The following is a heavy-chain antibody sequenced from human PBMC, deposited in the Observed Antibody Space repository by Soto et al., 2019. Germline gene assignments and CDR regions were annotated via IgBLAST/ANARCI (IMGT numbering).Heavy chain of an antibody. D-gene: IGHD5-18*01. CDR1: GYSFTSYW. V-gene: IGHV5-51*01. CDR2: IYPGDSDT. CDR3: ARRRYSYGYTWGVDFDY. J-gene: IGHJ4*02. Sequence: PGESLKISCKGSGYSFTSYWIGWVRQMPGKGLEWMGIIYPGDSDTRYSPSFQGQVTISADKSISTAYLQWSSLKASDTAMYYCARRRYSYGYTWGVDFDYWGQGTLVTVSS.